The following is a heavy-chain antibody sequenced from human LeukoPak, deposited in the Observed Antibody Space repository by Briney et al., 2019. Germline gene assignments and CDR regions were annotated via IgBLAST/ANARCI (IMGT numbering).Heavy chain of an antibody. D-gene: IGHD6-19*01. CDR3: ASFIAVAGTGAFDI. J-gene: IGHJ3*02. CDR2: IYHSGST. Sequence: SETLSLTCTVSGYSISSGYYWGWIRQPPGQGLEWIGSIYHSGSTYYNPSLKSRVTISVDTSKNQFSLKLSSVTAADTAVYYCASFIAVAGTGAFDIWGQGTMVTVSS. CDR1: GYSISSGYY. V-gene: IGHV4-38-2*02.